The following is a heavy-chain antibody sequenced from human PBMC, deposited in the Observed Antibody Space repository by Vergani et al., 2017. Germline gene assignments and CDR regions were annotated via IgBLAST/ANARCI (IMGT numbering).Heavy chain of an antibody. CDR3: AHSRATTLDY. Sequence: QVTLQESGPVLVKPTETLTLTCTVSGFSLSNARLGVSWIRQPPGEALEWLAHIFSNDEKSYSTSLKSRLTISKDTSKNQVVLTMTNMDPVDTATYYCAHSRATTLDYWGQGTLVTVSS. CDR2: IFSNDEK. CDR1: GFSLSNARLG. J-gene: IGHJ4*02. D-gene: IGHD1-26*01. V-gene: IGHV2-26*01.